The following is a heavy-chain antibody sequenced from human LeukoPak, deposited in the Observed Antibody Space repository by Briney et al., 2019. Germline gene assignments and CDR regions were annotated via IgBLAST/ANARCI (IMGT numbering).Heavy chain of an antibody. J-gene: IGHJ6*02. V-gene: IGHV4-39*07. CDR2: IYYSGST. CDR1: GGSISSSSYY. CDR3: ARDRQYYGRGGHGMDV. Sequence: KPSETLSLTCTVSGGSISSSSYYWGWIRQPPGKGLEWIGSIYYSGSTYYNPSLKSRVTISVDTSKSQLSLKLSSVTAADTAVYYCARDRQYYGRGGHGMDVWGQGTTVTVSS. D-gene: IGHD3-10*01.